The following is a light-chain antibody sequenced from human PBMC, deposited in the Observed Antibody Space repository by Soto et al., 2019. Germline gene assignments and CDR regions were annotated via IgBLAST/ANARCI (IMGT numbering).Light chain of an antibody. V-gene: IGLV1-51*01. CDR1: SSSSGKNF. CDR2: EDN. CDR3: ASWDSSLRVVV. J-gene: IGLJ2*01. Sequence: QSILTQPPSVSAAPGQTVTISCSGSSSSSGKNFVSWYQQVARTAPKLLIYEDNKRPSGIPDRFSGSKSGTSATLGITGLQTGDEAEYYCASWDSSLRVVVFGGGTKLTVL.